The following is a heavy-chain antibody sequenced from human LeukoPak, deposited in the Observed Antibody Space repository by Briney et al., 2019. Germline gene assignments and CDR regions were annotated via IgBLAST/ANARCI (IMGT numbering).Heavy chain of an antibody. V-gene: IGHV4-34*01. CDR1: GGSFSDYY. D-gene: IGHD2-15*01. Sequence: SETLSLTCAVYGGSFSDYYWSWIRQPPGKGLEWIGEINHRGSTNYNPSLKSRVTISVDTSKNQFSLKLSSVTAADTAVYYCARAPVVARNWFDPWGQGTLVTVSS. J-gene: IGHJ5*02. CDR2: INHRGST. CDR3: ARAPVVARNWFDP.